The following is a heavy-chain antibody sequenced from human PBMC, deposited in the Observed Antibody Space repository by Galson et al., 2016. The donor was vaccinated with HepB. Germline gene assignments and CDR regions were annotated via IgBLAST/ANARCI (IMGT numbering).Heavy chain of an antibody. V-gene: IGHV3-30*18. D-gene: IGHD4-17*01. CDR3: AKSGRYYGVDHFDY. CDR2: ISYDGSNK. CDR1: GFTFSSYG. Sequence: SLRLSCAASGFTFSSYGMHWVRQAPGKGLEWVAVISYDGSNKYYADSVKGRFTIPRDNSKNTLYLQMNSLRAEDTAVYYCAKSGRYYGVDHFDYWGQGTLVTVSS. J-gene: IGHJ4*02.